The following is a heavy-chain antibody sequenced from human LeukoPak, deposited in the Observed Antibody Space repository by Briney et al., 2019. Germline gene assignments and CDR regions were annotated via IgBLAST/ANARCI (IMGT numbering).Heavy chain of an antibody. CDR2: ISAYNSNT. D-gene: IGHD1-7*01. CDR3: ARLPGGRTGTTNYYYYYYMDV. CDR1: GYTFTSYG. Sequence: GASVKVSYKASGYTFTSYGISWVRQAPGQGLEWMGWISAYNSNTNYAQKLQGRVTMTTDTSTSTAYMELRSLRSDDTAVYYCARLPGGRTGTTNYYYYYYMDVWGKGTTVTVSS. J-gene: IGHJ6*03. V-gene: IGHV1-18*01.